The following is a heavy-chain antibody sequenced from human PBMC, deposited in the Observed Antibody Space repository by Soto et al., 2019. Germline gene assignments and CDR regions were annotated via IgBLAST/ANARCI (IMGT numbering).Heavy chain of an antibody. J-gene: IGHJ6*02. Sequence: HVQLQESGPGLVKPSETLSLTCTVSNASVNSGYYYWSWIRQPPGKGLEWIAYFYYGGATSYNPSLSSRVSISVDTSKSQFSLHIRSLTAAATAIYYCAGAYTSRYYPAIYYYGLDVWGQGTKVSVYS. V-gene: IGHV4-61*01. CDR3: AGAYTSRYYPAIYYYGLDV. CDR1: NASVNSGYYY. D-gene: IGHD2-2*01. CDR2: FYYGGAT.